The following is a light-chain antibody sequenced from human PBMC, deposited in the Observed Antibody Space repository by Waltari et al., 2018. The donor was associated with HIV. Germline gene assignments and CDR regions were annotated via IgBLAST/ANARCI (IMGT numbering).Light chain of an antibody. Sequence: SYELTQPPSVSVSPGQTARITCSGDALPKQYAYWYQQKPGQAPVQGIYKDSERPSGIPERFSGTSAGTTVTLTISGVQAEDEADYYCQSADSSGTHGFGGGTKLTVL. J-gene: IGLJ3*02. CDR2: KDS. CDR3: QSADSSGTHG. CDR1: ALPKQY. V-gene: IGLV3-25*03.